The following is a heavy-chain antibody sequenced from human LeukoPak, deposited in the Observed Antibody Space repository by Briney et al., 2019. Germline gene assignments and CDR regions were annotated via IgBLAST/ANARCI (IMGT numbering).Heavy chain of an antibody. D-gene: IGHD3-3*01. V-gene: IGHV4-61*02. CDR1: GGSISSGSYY. J-gene: IGHJ4*02. Sequence: SQTLSLTCTVSGGSISSGSYYWSWIRQPAGKGLEWIGRIYTSGSTNYNPSLKSRVTMSVDTSKNQFSLKLSSVTAADTAVYYCASQTYYDFWSGYYTFDYWGQGTLVTVSS. CDR3: ASQTYYDFWSGYYTFDY. CDR2: IYTSGST.